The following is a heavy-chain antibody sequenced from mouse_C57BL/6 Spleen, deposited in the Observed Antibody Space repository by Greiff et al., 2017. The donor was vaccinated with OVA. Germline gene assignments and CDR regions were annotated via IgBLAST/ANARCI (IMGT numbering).Heavy chain of an antibody. CDR2: ISSGGDYI. D-gene: IGHD1-2*01. Sequence: EVKVMESGEGLVKPGGSLKLSCAASGFTFSSYAMSWVRQTPEKRLEWVAYISSGGDYIYYADTVKGRFTISRDNARNTLYLQMSSLKSEDTAMYYCTGYGSWFAYWGQGTLVTVSA. J-gene: IGHJ3*01. V-gene: IGHV5-9-1*02. CDR3: TGYGSWFAY. CDR1: GFTFSSYA.